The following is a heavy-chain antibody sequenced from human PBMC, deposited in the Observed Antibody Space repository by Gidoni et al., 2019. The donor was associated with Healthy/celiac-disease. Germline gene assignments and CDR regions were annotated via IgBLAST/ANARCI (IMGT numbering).Heavy chain of an antibody. Sequence: QVQLQESGPGLVKPSETLSLTCTASGGSISSYYWSWIRQPPGKGLEWIGYIYYSGSTNYNPSLKSRVTISVDTSKNQFSLKLSSVTAADTAVYYCARFDYGDPEIYYYYGMDVWGQGTTVTVSS. V-gene: IGHV4-59*01. CDR3: ARFDYGDPEIYYYYGMDV. J-gene: IGHJ6*02. CDR1: GGSISSYY. CDR2: IYYSGST. D-gene: IGHD4-17*01.